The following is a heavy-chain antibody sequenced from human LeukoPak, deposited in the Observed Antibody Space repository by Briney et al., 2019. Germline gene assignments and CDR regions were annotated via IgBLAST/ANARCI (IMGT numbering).Heavy chain of an antibody. CDR3: AKDKSAAGIRGRGAYYYYMDV. D-gene: IGHD6-13*01. CDR1: GFTFSTSA. CDR2: INQGATHI. Sequence: GGSLRLSCAASGFTFSTSAMNWVRQAPGKGLEWVSSINQGATHIYYADSMRGRFTVSRDNAKNSLYLQMSSLRAEDTAVYYCAKDKSAAGIRGRGAYYYYMDVWGKGTTVTVSS. V-gene: IGHV3-21*01. J-gene: IGHJ6*03.